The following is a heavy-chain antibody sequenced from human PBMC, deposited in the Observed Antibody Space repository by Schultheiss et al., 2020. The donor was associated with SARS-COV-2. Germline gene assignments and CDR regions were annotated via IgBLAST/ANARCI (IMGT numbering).Heavy chain of an antibody. CDR3: AKGGQFGQDDY. CDR1: GFTFSSYA. Sequence: GESLKISCAASGFTFSSYAMSWVRQAPGKGLVWVSRINSDGSSTSYADSVKGRFTISRDNSKNTLYLQMNSLRAEDTAVYYCAKGGQFGQDDYWGQGTLVTVSS. CDR2: INSDGSST. D-gene: IGHD3-10*01. J-gene: IGHJ4*02. V-gene: IGHV3-23*01.